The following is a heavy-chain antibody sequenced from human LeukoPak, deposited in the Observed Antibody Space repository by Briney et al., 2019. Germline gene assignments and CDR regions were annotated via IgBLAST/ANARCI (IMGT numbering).Heavy chain of an antibody. Sequence: ASVKVSCKASGYTFTSYGISWVRQAPGQGLEWMGLISAYSGNTNFAQKLQGRVTMTTDTSTSTAYMELRSLRSDDTAVYFCARGADAGSYGSLVYFDYWGQGTLVTVSS. CDR2: ISAYSGNT. CDR1: GYTFTSYG. CDR3: ARGADAGSYGSLVYFDY. D-gene: IGHD3-16*01. J-gene: IGHJ4*02. V-gene: IGHV1-18*01.